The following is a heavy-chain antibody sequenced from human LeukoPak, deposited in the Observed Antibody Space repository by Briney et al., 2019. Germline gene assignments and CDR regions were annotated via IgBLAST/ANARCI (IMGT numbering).Heavy chain of an antibody. CDR2: INHSGST. CDR1: GGSFSSYY. Sequence: KPSETLSLTCAVYGGSFSSYYWSWIRQPPGKGLEWIGEINHSGSTNYNPSLKSRVTISVDTSKNQFSLRLSSVTAADTSVYYCARVRATGAFDYWGQGTLVTVSS. V-gene: IGHV4-34*01. J-gene: IGHJ4*02. D-gene: IGHD7-27*01. CDR3: ARVRATGAFDY.